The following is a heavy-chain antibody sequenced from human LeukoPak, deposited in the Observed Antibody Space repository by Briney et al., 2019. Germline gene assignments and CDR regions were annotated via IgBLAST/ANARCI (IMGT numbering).Heavy chain of an antibody. J-gene: IGHJ4*02. CDR2: INAGNGNT. D-gene: IGHD1-26*01. CDR3: ARNLVGATSFDY. V-gene: IGHV1-3*01. Sequence: ASVKVSCKASGYTFTIYAMHWVRQAPGQWLEWMGWINAGNGNTKYSQKLQGRVTITTDTSASTAYMELSSLRSEDTAVYYCARNLVGATSFDYWGQGTLVTVSS. CDR1: GYTFTIYA.